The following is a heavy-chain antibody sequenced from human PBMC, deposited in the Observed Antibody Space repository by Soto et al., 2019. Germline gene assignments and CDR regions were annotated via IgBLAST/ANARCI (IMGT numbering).Heavy chain of an antibody. J-gene: IGHJ4*02. Sequence: SETLSLTCAVYGGSFSGYYWSWIRQPPGKGLEWIGEINHSGSTNYDPSLKSRVTISVDTSKNQFSLKLSSVTAADTAVYYCARGGRYYGSGSSALGYWGQGTLVTVSS. CDR2: INHSGST. CDR1: GGSFSGYY. V-gene: IGHV4-34*01. CDR3: ARGGRYYGSGSSALGY. D-gene: IGHD3-10*01.